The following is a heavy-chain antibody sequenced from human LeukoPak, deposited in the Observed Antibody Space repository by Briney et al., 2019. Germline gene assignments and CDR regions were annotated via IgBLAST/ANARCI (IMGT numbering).Heavy chain of an antibody. CDR2: ITGSGGST. CDR3: ARDERLLSFLK. Sequence: GGSLTLSCAASGCTFSSYGLSWVRQAPGKGLEWVSGITGSGGSTYYADSVKGRFTISRDNSKNTLYLQMNSLRAEDSAIYYCARDERLLSFLKWGQGTLVTVSS. J-gene: IGHJ4*02. V-gene: IGHV3-23*01. D-gene: IGHD3-3*01. CDR1: GCTFSSYG.